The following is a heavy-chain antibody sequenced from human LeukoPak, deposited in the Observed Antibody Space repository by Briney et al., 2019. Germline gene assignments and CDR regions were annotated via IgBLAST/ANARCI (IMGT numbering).Heavy chain of an antibody. CDR2: ISYSGST. D-gene: IGHD5-12*01. J-gene: IGHJ4*02. V-gene: IGHV4-39*01. CDR3: ARHFEHNGYHHDY. CDR1: GGSINNNDYY. Sequence: SETLSLTCTVSGGSINNNDYYWGWIRQPPGKGLEWIASISYSGSTFHNPSLKSRVTISVDTSRNQFSLKLRSVTAADTAVFFCARHFEHNGYHHDYWGQGSLVIVSS.